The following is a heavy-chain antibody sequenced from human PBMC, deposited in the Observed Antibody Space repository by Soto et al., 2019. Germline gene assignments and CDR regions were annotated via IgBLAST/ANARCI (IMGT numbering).Heavy chain of an antibody. CDR2: INHSGST. CDR1: GGSFSGYY. D-gene: IGHD2-21*02. J-gene: IGHJ4*02. CDR3: ERGSYCGGDCGIAFDY. V-gene: IGHV4-34*01. Sequence: QVQLQQWGAGLLKPSETLSLTCAVYGGSFSGYYWSWIRQPPGKGLEWIGEINHSGSTNYNPSLKSRVTISVDTSKNQFSLKLSSVTAADTAVYYCERGSYCGGDCGIAFDYWGQGTLVTVSS.